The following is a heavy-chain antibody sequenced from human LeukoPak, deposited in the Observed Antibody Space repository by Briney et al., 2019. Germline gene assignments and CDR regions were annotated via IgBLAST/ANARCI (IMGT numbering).Heavy chain of an antibody. CDR3: ARGWVGKDV. V-gene: IGHV3-74*01. Sequence: GGTLRLSCAASGFTFSSSWMHWVRQAPGQGLLWVSRMSSYWSGTAYADSVKGRFTISRDNATNTLYLQMNSLRADDTAVYYCARGWVGKDVWGQGTTVT. D-gene: IGHD3-10*01. CDR1: GFTFSSSW. J-gene: IGHJ6*02. CDR2: MSSYWSGT.